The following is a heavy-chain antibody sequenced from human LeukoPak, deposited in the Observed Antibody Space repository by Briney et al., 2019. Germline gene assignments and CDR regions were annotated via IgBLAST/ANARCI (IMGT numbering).Heavy chain of an antibody. CDR3: ARARSSYGYGDAFDI. J-gene: IGHJ3*02. D-gene: IGHD5-18*01. CDR2: ISYDGSSK. Sequence: PGGSLRLSCAASGFTFSTYAMHRVRQAPGKGLGWVAVISYDGSSKYYADSVKGRFTISRDNSKNTLYLQMNSLRAEDTAVYYCARARSSYGYGDAFDIWGQGTMVTVSS. V-gene: IGHV3-30*04. CDR1: GFTFSTYA.